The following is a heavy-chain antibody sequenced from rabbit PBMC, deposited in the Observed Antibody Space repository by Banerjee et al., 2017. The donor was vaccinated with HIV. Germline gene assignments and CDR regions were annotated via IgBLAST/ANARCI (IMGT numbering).Heavy chain of an antibody. Sequence: QEQLVESGGGLVRPEGSLKLSCKASGFSFSNKAVMCWVRQAPGKGLEWIACINAVTGKAVYASWAKGRFTISKTSSTTVTLHMTSLTAADTATYFCARDTSSSFSSYGMDLWGQGTLVTVS. D-gene: IGHD1-1*01. CDR2: INAVTGKA. CDR3: ARDTSSSFSSYGMDL. V-gene: IGHV1S45*01. CDR1: GFSFSNKAV. J-gene: IGHJ6*01.